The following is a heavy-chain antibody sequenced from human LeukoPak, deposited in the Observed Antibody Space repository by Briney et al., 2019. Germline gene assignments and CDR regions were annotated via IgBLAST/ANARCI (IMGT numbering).Heavy chain of an antibody. CDR1: GFTFSSYA. J-gene: IGHJ4*02. CDR2: IRYDGSNK. V-gene: IGHV3-30*04. Sequence: GRSLRLSCAASGFTFSSYAMHWVRQAPGKGLEWVAFIRYDGSNKYYADSVKGRFTISRDNSKNTLYLQMNSLRAEDTAVYYCAKTPRRYGSGSYYRDYFDYWGQGTLVTVSS. CDR3: AKTPRRYGSGSYYRDYFDY. D-gene: IGHD3-10*01.